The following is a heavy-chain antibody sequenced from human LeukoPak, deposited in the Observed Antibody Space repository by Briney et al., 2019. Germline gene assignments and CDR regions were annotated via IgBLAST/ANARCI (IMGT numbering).Heavy chain of an antibody. CDR2: INPNSGGT. CDR3: ARLYYYDSSGYYYTPYDY. CDR1: GYXFTGYY. Sequence: RASVKVSCKASGYXFTGYYMHWVRQAPGQGLEWMGWINPNSGGTNYAQKFQGRVTMTRDTSISTAYMELSRLRSDDTAVYYCARLYYYDSSGYYYTPYDYWGQGTLVTVSS. J-gene: IGHJ4*02. D-gene: IGHD3-22*01. V-gene: IGHV1-2*02.